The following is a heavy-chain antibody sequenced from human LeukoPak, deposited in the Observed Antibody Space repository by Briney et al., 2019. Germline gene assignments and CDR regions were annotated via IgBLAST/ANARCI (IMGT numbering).Heavy chain of an antibody. D-gene: IGHD3-3*01. CDR3: TRVSDYDFWSGYCDY. CDR2: ISSSSSYI. J-gene: IGHJ4*02. Sequence: GGSLRLSCAASGFTFSSYSMNWVRQAPGKGLEWVSSISSSSSYIYYADSVKGRFTISRDNAKNSLYLQMNSLRAEDTAVYYCTRVSDYDFWSGYCDYWGQGTLVTVSS. CDR1: GFTFSSYS. V-gene: IGHV3-21*01.